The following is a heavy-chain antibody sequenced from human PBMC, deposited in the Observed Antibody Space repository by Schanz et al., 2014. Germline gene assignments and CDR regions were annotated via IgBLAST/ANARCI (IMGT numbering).Heavy chain of an antibody. CDR3: ARTASHDVWRGYIPHYAFDL. V-gene: IGHV1-2*02. CDR2: INPDSGDT. CDR1: GYTFVGYY. J-gene: IGHJ3*01. Sequence: QVQLVQSGAEVKNPGASVKVSCKASGYTFVGYYIHWLRQAPGQGLEWMGWINPDSGDTNYVQNFQGRVTMTRDTSITTAYMDLSRLTSDDTAVYYCARTASHDVWRGYIPHYAFDLWGQGTVVIVSS. D-gene: IGHD3-3*01.